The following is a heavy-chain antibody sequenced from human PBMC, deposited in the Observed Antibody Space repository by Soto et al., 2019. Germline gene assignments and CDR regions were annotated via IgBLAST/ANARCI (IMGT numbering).Heavy chain of an antibody. Sequence: QVQLVQSGGEVRKPGASVKVSCKASGYTFTSYGVSWVRQAPGQGLEWMGWIRAYTGYTNYAQKFQGRVNITTDTSTSTAYMELRSLISDDTAVYYCARASDGYRSGWYVDYFDYWGQGTLVTASS. V-gene: IGHV1-18*04. CDR1: GYTFTSYG. CDR3: ARASDGYRSGWYVDYFDY. D-gene: IGHD6-19*01. J-gene: IGHJ4*02. CDR2: IRAYTGYT.